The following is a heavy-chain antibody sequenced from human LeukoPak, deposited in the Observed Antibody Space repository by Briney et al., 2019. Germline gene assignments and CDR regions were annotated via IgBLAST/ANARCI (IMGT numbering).Heavy chain of an antibody. V-gene: IGHV3-21*01. CDR1: GFRFSDYA. J-gene: IGHJ6*02. CDR3: ARILRYQLVDYHALDV. D-gene: IGHD2-2*01. Sequence: GGSLRLSCAASGFRFSDYAINWVRQAPGKGLERVSPIDGTSAYRYYGDSVKGRFTISRDNAKSSVSLQVNSLRDDDTAVYYCARILRYQLVDYHALDVWGQGATATVSS. CDR2: IDGTSAYR.